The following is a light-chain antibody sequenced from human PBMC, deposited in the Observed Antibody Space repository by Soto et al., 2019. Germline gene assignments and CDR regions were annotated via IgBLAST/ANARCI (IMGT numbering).Light chain of an antibody. J-gene: IGLJ2*01. CDR1: SGHSSYA. CDR2: LNSDGSH. CDR3: QTWGTGSVV. Sequence: QLVLTQSPSASASLGASVKLTCTLSSGHSSYAIAWHQQQPEKGPRYLMKLNSDGSHSKGDGIPDRFSGSSSGAERYLTISSLQSEDEPDYDCQTWGTGSVVFGGGTKLTVL. V-gene: IGLV4-69*01.